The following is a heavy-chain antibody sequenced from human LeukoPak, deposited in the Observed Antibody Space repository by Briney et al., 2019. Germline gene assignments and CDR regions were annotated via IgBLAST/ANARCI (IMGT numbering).Heavy chain of an antibody. Sequence: GASVKVSCKASGYTFTSYYMHWVRQAPGQGLEWMGIINPRGGSTSYAQKFQGRVTMTRDTSTSTVYMELSSLRSEDTAVYYCARWGYYDSSGYYYGGDFDYWGQGTLVTVSS. CDR2: INPRGGST. CDR3: ARWGYYDSSGYYYGGDFDY. CDR1: GYTFTSYY. J-gene: IGHJ4*02. D-gene: IGHD3-22*01. V-gene: IGHV1-46*01.